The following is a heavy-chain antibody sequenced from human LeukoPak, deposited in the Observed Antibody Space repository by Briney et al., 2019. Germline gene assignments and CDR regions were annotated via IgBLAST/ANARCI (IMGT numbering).Heavy chain of an antibody. J-gene: IGHJ5*02. CDR3: ARDDYRGVTNFDP. D-gene: IGHD3-10*01. CDR1: GGSISPYF. V-gene: IGHV4-59*01. CDR2: ISYTGST. Sequence: SETLSLTCTVAGGSISPYFWSWIRQPPGKGLEWIGYISYTGSTNYNPSLKSRVTISVDTSKNQFSLQLTSVTAADTAVYYCARDDYRGVTNFDPWGQGTLVTVSS.